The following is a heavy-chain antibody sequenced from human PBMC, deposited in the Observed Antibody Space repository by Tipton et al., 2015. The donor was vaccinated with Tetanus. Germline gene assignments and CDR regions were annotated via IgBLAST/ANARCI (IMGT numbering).Heavy chain of an antibody. D-gene: IGHD4-17*01. V-gene: IGHV4-4*07. J-gene: IGHJ4*02. CDR1: GGSISNYY. CDR2: IYSMGST. Sequence: TLSLTCTVSGGSISNYYWNWIRQPAGKGLEWIGRIYSMGSTKYNPSLKSRLTMSVDTSKNQFSLKLNSMAAADTAVYYCARHGDNAYFDYWGQGTLVTVSS. CDR3: ARHGDNAYFDY.